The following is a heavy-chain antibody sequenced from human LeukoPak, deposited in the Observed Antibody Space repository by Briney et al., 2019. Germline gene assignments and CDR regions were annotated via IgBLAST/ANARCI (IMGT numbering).Heavy chain of an antibody. V-gene: IGHV1-69*13. D-gene: IGHD2-15*01. CDR2: IIPIFGTA. CDR3: ARELGGYCSGGSCYSEYYFDY. Sequence: SVKVSCKASGGTFSSYAISWVRQAPGQGLEWMGGIIPIFGTANYAQKFQGRVTITADESTSTAYMEPSSLRSEDTAVYYCARELGGYCSGGSCYSEYYFDYWGQGTLVTVSS. CDR1: GGTFSSYA. J-gene: IGHJ4*02.